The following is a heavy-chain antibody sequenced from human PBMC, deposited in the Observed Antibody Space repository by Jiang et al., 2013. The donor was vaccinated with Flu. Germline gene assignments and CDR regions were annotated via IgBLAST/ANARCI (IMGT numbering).Heavy chain of an antibody. CDR1: GGSFSGYY. J-gene: IGHJ4*02. CDR2: INHSGST. D-gene: IGHD3-16*02. CDR3: ATLSRGFVHYFDY. V-gene: IGHV4-34*01. Sequence: LLKPSETLSLTCAVYGGSFSGYYWSWIRQPPGKGLEWIGKINHSGSTNYNPSLKSRVTISVDTSKNQFSLKLSSVTAADTAVYYCATLSRGFVHYFDYWGQGTLVTVSS.